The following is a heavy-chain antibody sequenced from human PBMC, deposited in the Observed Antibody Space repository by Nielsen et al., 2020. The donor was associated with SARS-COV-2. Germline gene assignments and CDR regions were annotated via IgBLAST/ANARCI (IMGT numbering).Heavy chain of an antibody. CDR1: GGSISSGGYY. V-gene: IGHV4-31*03. CDR3: ARGDVGYDSWGGMDV. J-gene: IGHJ6*02. Sequence: SETLSLTCTVSGGSISSGGYYWSWIRQHPGKGLEWIGYIYYSGSTYYNPSLKSRVTISVDTSKNQFSLKLSSVTAADTAVYYCARGDVGYDSWGGMDVWGQGTTVTVSS. D-gene: IGHD3-22*01. CDR2: IYYSGST.